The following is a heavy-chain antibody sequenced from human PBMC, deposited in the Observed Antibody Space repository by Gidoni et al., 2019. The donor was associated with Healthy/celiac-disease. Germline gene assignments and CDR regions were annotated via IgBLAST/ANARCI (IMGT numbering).Heavy chain of an antibody. J-gene: IGHJ4*02. CDR3: AREGDGRITMVRGVPYWFDY. V-gene: IGHV3-48*03. D-gene: IGHD3-10*01. CDR1: GFTFSSYE. Sequence: EVQLVESGGGLVQPGGSLRLSCAASGFTFSSYEMNWVRQAPGKGLEWVSYISSSGSTKYYADSVKGRFTISRDNAKNSLYLQMNSLRSEDTAVYYCAREGDGRITMVRGVPYWFDYWGQGTLVTVSS. CDR2: ISSSGSTK.